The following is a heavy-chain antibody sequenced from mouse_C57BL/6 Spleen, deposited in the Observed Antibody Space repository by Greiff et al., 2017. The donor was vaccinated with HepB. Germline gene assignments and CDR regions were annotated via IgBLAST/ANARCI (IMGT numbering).Heavy chain of an antibody. CDR1: GYTFTSYW. Sequence: QVQLKQSGAELVKPGASVKLSCKASGYTFTSYWMHWVKQRPGQGLEWIGMIHPNSGSTNYNEKFKSKATLTVDKSSSTAYMQLSSLTSEDSAVYYGAREGVSTMVTNFDYWGQGTTLTVSS. D-gene: IGHD2-2*01. J-gene: IGHJ2*01. CDR3: AREGVSTMVTNFDY. V-gene: IGHV1-64*01. CDR2: IHPNSGST.